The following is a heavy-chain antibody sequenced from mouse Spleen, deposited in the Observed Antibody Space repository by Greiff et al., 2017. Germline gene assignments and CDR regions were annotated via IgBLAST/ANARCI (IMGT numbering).Heavy chain of an antibody. CDR3: ARGSNYLPYWYFDV. CDR2: IYPRDGST. D-gene: IGHD2-5*01. V-gene: IGHV1-85*01. J-gene: IGHJ1*01. Sequence: QVQLQQSGPELVKPGASVKLSCKASGYTFTSYDINWVQQRPGQGLEWIGWIYPRDGSTKYNEKFKGKATLTVDTSSSTAYMELHSLTSEDSAVYFCARGSNYLPYWYFDVWGAGTTVTVSS. CDR1: GYTFTSYD.